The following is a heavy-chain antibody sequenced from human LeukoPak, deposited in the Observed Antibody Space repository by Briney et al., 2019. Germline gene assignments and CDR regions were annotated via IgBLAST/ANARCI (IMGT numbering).Heavy chain of an antibody. J-gene: IGHJ6*04. D-gene: IGHD3-10*02. CDR1: GFTFSSYA. V-gene: IGHV3-48*03. CDR3: EELGITMIGGV. Sequence: GGSLRLSCEASGFTFSSYAMPWVRQAPGKGLEWVSYISSSGSTINYADAAKGRFTISRDNAKNSLYLQMNSLRAEDTAVYYCEELGITMIGGVWGKGTTVTISS. CDR2: ISSSGSTI.